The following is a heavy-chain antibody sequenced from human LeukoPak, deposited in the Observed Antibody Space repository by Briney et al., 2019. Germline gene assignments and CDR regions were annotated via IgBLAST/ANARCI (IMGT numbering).Heavy chain of an antibody. CDR1: GFTFSSYA. D-gene: IGHD6-13*01. Sequence: GGSLRLSCAASGFTFSSYAMGWVRQAPGKGLEWVSAISGSGGSTYYADSVKGRFTISRDNSKNTLYLQMNSLRAEDTAVYYCAKDRGRIVAAALEDYWGQGTLVTVSS. CDR2: ISGSGGST. J-gene: IGHJ4*02. CDR3: AKDRGRIVAAALEDY. V-gene: IGHV3-23*01.